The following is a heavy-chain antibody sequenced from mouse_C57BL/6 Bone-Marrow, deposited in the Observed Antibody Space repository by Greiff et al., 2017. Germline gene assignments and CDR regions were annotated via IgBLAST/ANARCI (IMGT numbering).Heavy chain of an antibody. V-gene: IGHV1-69*01. CDR1: GFTFTSYW. D-gene: IGHD2-4*01. CDR2: IDPSDSYT. Sequence: QVQLQQPGAELVMPGASVKLSCKASGFTFTSYWMHWVKPRPGQGLEWIGEIDPSDSYTNYNQKFKGKSTLTVDKSSSTAYMQLSSLTSEDSAVYYCARTAYYDYDGAWFAYWGQGTLVTVSA. J-gene: IGHJ3*01. CDR3: ARTAYYDYDGAWFAY.